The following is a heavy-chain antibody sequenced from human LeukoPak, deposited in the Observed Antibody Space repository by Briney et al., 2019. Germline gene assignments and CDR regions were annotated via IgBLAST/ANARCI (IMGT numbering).Heavy chain of an antibody. V-gene: IGHV3-9*01. CDR1: GFTFDDYA. J-gene: IGHJ4*02. D-gene: IGHD6-19*01. CDR3: AKVAVAGRIYFDY. CDR2: ISWTSGSI. Sequence: AGGSLRLSCAASGFTFDDYAMHWVRQAPGKGLEWVSGISWTSGSIGYADSVKGRFTISRDNAKNSLYLQMNSLRAEDTALYYCAKVAVAGRIYFDYWGQGTLVTVSS.